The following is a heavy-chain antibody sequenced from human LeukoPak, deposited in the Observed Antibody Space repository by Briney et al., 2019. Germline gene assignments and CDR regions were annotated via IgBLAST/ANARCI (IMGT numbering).Heavy chain of an antibody. CDR2: ISSYNGNT. CDR3: AKGYMVRGVIIHLDY. CDR1: GYTFSNYG. V-gene: IGHV1-18*01. D-gene: IGHD3-10*01. Sequence: ASVKVSCKASGYTFSNYGISWVRRAPGQGLEWMGWISSYNGNTNYAQKLQGRVTMTTDTSTSTAYMELRSLRSDDTAVYYCAKGYMVRGVIIHLDYWGQGTLVTVSS. J-gene: IGHJ4*02.